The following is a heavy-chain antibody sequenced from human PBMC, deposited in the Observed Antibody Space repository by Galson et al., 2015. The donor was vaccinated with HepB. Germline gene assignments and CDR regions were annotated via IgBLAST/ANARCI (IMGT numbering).Heavy chain of an antibody. D-gene: IGHD5-12*01. V-gene: IGHV1-24*01. Sequence: SVKVSCKVSGYTLEELSIHWVRQTPGKGLEWMGGFDTEHGETIYAQGFQGRVTMTEDTSTDTAYMELSSLRSEDTAVYYCATLSDIVDDAEWGQGTLVTVSS. CDR3: ATLSDIVDDAE. CDR1: GYTLEELS. J-gene: IGHJ4*02. CDR2: FDTEHGET.